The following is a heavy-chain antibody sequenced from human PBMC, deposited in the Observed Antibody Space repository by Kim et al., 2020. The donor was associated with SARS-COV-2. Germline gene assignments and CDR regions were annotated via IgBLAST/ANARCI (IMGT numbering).Heavy chain of an antibody. CDR1: GFTFNSYA. CDR2: IGGSDDST. Sequence: LSLTCAASGFTFNSYALSWVRQAPGKGLEWVSAIGGSDDSTYYADSVKGRFTISRDNSKSTLYLQMNSLRAEDTAVYYCAKGRTLDYWGQGTLVTVS. D-gene: IGHD1-1*01. V-gene: IGHV3-23*01. CDR3: AKGRTLDY. J-gene: IGHJ4*02.